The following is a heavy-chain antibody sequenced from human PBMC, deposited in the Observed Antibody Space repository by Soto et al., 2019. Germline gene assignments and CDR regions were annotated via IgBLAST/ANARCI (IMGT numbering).Heavy chain of an antibody. Sequence: QVQLVQSGAEVKKPGASVKVSCKASGYTFTGYYMHWVRQAPGQGLEWMGWINPNSGGTNYAQKFQGRVTMTRDTSISTAYMELCRLRSDDTAVYYCARERIAARYYYYGMDVWGQGTTVTVSS. CDR2: INPNSGGT. V-gene: IGHV1-2*02. J-gene: IGHJ6*02. CDR1: GYTFTGYY. CDR3: ARERIAARYYYYGMDV. D-gene: IGHD6-6*01.